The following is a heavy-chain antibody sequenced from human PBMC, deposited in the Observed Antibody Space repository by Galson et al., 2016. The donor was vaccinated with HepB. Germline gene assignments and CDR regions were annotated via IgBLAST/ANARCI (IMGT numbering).Heavy chain of an antibody. CDR3: SRSIFFGESYFDY. CDR1: GFAFGDYG. Sequence: SLRLSCAGSGFAFGDYGVSWFRQAPGKGLEWVGFIRSKAYGGPTEYAASVRGRFTISRADSKGVAYLQMSSLKTEDTALYYCSRSIFFGESYFDYWGQGTLVTVSS. J-gene: IGHJ4*02. D-gene: IGHD3-10*01. V-gene: IGHV3-49*03. CDR2: IRSKAYGGPT.